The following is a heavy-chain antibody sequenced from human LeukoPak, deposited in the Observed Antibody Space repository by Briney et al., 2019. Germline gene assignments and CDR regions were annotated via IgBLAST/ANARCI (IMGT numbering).Heavy chain of an antibody. V-gene: IGHV4-59*01. J-gene: IGHJ6*02. CDR3: ARAGTYYDFWSGYYPYYYYGMDV. Sequence: WETLSLTCTVSGGSISSYYWSWIRQPPGKGLEWIGYIYYSGSTNYNPSLKSRVTISVDTSKNQFSLKLSSVTAADTAVYYCARAGTYYDFWSGYYPYYYYGMDVWGQGTTVTVSS. CDR2: IYYSGST. CDR1: GGSISSYY. D-gene: IGHD3-3*01.